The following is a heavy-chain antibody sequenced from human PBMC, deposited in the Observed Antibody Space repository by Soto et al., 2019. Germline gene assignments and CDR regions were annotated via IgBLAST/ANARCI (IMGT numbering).Heavy chain of an antibody. CDR3: ARHINYYCSGGSCYDYYYYGMDV. D-gene: IGHD2-15*01. J-gene: IGHJ6*02. Sequence: GESLKISCKGSGYSFTGYWIGWVRQMPGKGLEWMGIIYPGDSDTRYSPSFQGQVTISADKSISTTYLQGSSLKASDTAMYYCARHINYYCSGGSCYDYYYYGMDVWGQGTPVTVSS. CDR2: IYPGDSDT. CDR1: GYSFTGYW. V-gene: IGHV5-51*01.